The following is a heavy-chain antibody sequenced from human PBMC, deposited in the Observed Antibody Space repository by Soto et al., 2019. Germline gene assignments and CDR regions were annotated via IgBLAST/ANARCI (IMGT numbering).Heavy chain of an antibody. CDR3: AKDSSVTAAGSGGWFDP. D-gene: IGHD6-13*01. Sequence: QVQLVESGGGVVQPGRSLRLSCAASGFDFNTYGLHWVRQAPGKGLEWVAAISFDGGNQYYADSVKGRFTISRDKSNSTLYLQMTSLGAEDTATDYCAKDSSVTAAGSGGWFDPWGQGTLVIVSS. J-gene: IGHJ5*02. V-gene: IGHV3-30*18. CDR1: GFDFNTYG. CDR2: ISFDGGNQ.